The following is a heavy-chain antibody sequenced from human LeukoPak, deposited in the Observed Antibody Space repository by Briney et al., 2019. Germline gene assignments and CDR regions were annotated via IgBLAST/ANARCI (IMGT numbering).Heavy chain of an antibody. D-gene: IGHD2-15*01. CDR1: GFTFSSYS. V-gene: IGHV3-48*01. CDR3: ARGQLGYCSGGSCYSSLEAFDI. Sequence: GGSLRLSCAASGFTFSSYSMNWVRQAPGKGLEWVSYISSSSSTTYYADSVKGRFTISRDNAKNSLYLQMNSLRAEDTAVYYCARGQLGYCSGGSCYSSLEAFDIWGQGTMVTVSS. J-gene: IGHJ3*02. CDR2: ISSSSSTT.